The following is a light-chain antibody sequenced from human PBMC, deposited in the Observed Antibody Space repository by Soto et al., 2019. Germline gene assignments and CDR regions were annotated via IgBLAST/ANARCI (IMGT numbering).Light chain of an antibody. CDR1: QSISGY. J-gene: IGKJ4*01. Sequence: DIQMTQSPSSLSASVGDRVTITCRAGQSISGYLNWYQQKPGKAPKVLISGASTLHNGVPSRFSGRGSGTDFTLTISSLQPEDVATYYCQQSLSTLLTFGGGTKVDI. V-gene: IGKV1-39*01. CDR3: QQSLSTLLT. CDR2: GAS.